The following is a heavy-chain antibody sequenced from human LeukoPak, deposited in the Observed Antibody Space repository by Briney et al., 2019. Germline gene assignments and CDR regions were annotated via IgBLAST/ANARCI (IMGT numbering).Heavy chain of an antibody. CDR3: ARGAHYYDSSGRTFDP. J-gene: IGHJ5*02. CDR1: GFTFSSYS. V-gene: IGHV3-21*01. Sequence: GGSLRLSCAASGFTFSSYSMNWVRQAPGKGLEWVSSISSSSSSYIYYADSVKGRFTISRDNAKNSLYLQMNSLRAEDTAVYYCARGAHYYDSSGRTFDPWGQGTLVTVSS. D-gene: IGHD3-22*01. CDR2: ISSSSSSYI.